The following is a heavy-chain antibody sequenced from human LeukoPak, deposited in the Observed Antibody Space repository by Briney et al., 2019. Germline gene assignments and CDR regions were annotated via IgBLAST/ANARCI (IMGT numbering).Heavy chain of an antibody. V-gene: IGHV1-46*01. J-gene: IGHJ3*02. Sequence: GASVKVSCKASGYTFTSYYMHWVRQAPGQGLEWMGIINPSGGSTSYAQKFQGRVTMTRDMSTSTVYMELSSLRSEDTAVYYCARDGGDHVTGVDAFDIWGQGTMVTVSS. D-gene: IGHD2-21*02. CDR3: ARDGGDHVTGVDAFDI. CDR2: INPSGGST. CDR1: GYTFTSYY.